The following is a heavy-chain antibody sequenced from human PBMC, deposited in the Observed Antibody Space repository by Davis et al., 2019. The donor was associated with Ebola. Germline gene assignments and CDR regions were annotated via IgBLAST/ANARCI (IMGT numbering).Heavy chain of an antibody. CDR1: GGSISSYY. CDR2: IYYSGST. CDR3: ARHQWSGPFDY. Sequence: PSETLSLTCTVSGGSISSYYWSWIRQPPGKGLEWIGYIYYSGSTNYNPSLKSRVTISVDTSKNQFSLKLSSVTAADTAVYYCARHQWSGPFDYWGQGTLVTVSS. D-gene: IGHD2-15*01. J-gene: IGHJ4*02. V-gene: IGHV4-59*08.